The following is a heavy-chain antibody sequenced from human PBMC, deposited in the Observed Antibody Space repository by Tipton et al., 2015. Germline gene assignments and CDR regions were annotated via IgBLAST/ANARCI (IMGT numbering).Heavy chain of an antibody. CDR2: ISSNGYNT. D-gene: IGHD3-10*01. CDR3: VKSPDYYGSGSDPDY. CDR1: GFTLNRYA. J-gene: IGHJ4*02. Sequence: SLRLSCSAAGFTLNRYAMNWVRQAPGKGLEYVSAISSNGYNTYYADSVKGRFTISRDNSKNTLYLRMNSLRAEDTAVYYCVKSPDYYGSGSDPDYWGQGTLVTVSS. V-gene: IGHV3-64D*06.